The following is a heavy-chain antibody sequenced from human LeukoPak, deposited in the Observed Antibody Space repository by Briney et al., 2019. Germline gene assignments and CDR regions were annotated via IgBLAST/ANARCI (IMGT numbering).Heavy chain of an antibody. V-gene: IGHV1-24*01. J-gene: IGHJ5*02. CDR3: AKSGLWDWFDH. D-gene: IGHD3-3*01. CDR2: IYPEDGET. Sequence: MXWXXXXXGKGGEWGGGIYPEDGETIYAQKFQGRVTMTEDTSTDTAYMELSSLRSEDTAVYYCAKSGLWDWFDHWGQGTLVTVSS.